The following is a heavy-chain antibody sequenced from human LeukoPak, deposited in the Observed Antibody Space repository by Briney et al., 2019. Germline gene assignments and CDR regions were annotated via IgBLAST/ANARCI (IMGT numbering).Heavy chain of an antibody. CDR2: INPNSGGT. CDR1: GYFFTNYG. CDR3: ARDPPTVVTDWYFDL. Sequence: GASVKVSCKASGYFFTNYGFSWVRQAPGQGLEWMGWINPNSGGTNYAQKFQGRVTMTRDTSISTAYMELSRLRSDDTAVYYCARDPPTVVTDWYFDLWGRGTLVTVSS. V-gene: IGHV1-2*02. D-gene: IGHD4-23*01. J-gene: IGHJ2*01.